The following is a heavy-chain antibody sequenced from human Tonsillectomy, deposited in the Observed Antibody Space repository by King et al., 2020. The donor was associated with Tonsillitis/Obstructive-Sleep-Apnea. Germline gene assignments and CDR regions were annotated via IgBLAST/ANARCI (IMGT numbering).Heavy chain of an antibody. CDR3: ARKGGLLQLRYFGY. V-gene: IGHV4-34*01. D-gene: IGHD5-24*01. CDR2: INHSGST. Sequence: VQLQQWGAGLLKPSETLSLTCAVYGGSFSGYYWSWIRQPPGKGLEWIGEINHSGSTNYNPSLKSRVTISVDTSKNQFSLKLSSVTAADTAVYYCARKGGLLQLRYFGYRGQGTLGTVS. CDR1: GGSFSGYY. J-gene: IGHJ4*02.